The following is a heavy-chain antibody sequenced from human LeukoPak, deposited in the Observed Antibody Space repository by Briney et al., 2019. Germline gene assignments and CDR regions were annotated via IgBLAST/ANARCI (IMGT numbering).Heavy chain of an antibody. CDR2: IKKDGSEK. D-gene: IGHD5-18*01. CDR3: ARHLSGVTGYTYGRGIDY. CDR1: GFTFSSYW. V-gene: IGHV3-7*01. J-gene: IGHJ4*02. Sequence: GGSLRLSCAASGFTFSSYWMSWVRQAPGKGLEWVANIKKDGSEKYYVDSVKGRFTISRDNAKTALYLQMNSLRAEDTAVYYCARHLSGVTGYTYGRGIDYWGQGTLVTVSS.